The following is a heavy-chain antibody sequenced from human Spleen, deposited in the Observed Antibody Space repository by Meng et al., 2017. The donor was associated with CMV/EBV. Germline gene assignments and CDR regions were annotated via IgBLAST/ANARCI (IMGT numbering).Heavy chain of an antibody. Sequence: LLWWGAGVVMAWGTLAMTCPGSGGSITSSSYDGVWIRLLREKGLEWIGRIYYSGSTYYNPSLKSRVTISLDTSKNHFSLTLYHVTAADTAVYSCARDIIVSGAFDYWGQGTLVTDSS. CDR3: ARDIIVSGAFDY. CDR1: GGSITSSSYD. V-gene: IGHV4-39*02. CDR2: IYYSGST. D-gene: IGHD2-2*01. J-gene: IGHJ4*02.